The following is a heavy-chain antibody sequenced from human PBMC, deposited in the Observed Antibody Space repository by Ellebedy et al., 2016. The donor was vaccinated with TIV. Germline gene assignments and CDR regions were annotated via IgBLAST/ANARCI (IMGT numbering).Heavy chain of an antibody. V-gene: IGHV1-46*04. CDR2: IDPTSGRA. CDR3: ARGGSGSVV. Sequence: ASVKVSCKASGFSFSTHYMHWVRQAPGQGLEWMGMIDPTSGRANYAQTLQGRVTMTADTSARTVYMELNSLRSQDTAVYYCARGGSGSVVWGQGTMVTVSS. D-gene: IGHD1-26*01. CDR1: GFSFSTHY. J-gene: IGHJ3*01.